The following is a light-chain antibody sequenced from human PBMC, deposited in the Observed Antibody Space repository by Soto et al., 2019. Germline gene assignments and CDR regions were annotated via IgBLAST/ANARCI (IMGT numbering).Light chain of an antibody. J-gene: IGKJ4*01. CDR1: QSVDSR. CDR2: GAS. Sequence: EVVLTQSPATLSVSPGDGATLSCKASQSVDSRLAWYQQKPGQAPRLLIEGASSRGTDIPARFSGSGSGTEFTLTITSLHSEDFAVYYCQQYSKWPLAFGGGTRVEIK. V-gene: IGKV3-15*01. CDR3: QQYSKWPLA.